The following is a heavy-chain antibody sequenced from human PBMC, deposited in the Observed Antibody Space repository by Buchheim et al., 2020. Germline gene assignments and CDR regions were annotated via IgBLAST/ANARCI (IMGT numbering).Heavy chain of an antibody. J-gene: IGHJ4*02. Sequence: EVQLLESGGGLVQPGGSLRLSCAGSGFTFSRYGMGWVRQAPGKGLEWVSGISGSGVTTSYADSVRGRFTISRESSRNTLYLQLNSLRVEDTAVYFCARTPIDFGSYYFDYWGQG. D-gene: IGHD1-26*01. V-gene: IGHV3-23*01. CDR3: ARTPIDFGSYYFDY. CDR2: ISGSGVTT. CDR1: GFTFSRYG.